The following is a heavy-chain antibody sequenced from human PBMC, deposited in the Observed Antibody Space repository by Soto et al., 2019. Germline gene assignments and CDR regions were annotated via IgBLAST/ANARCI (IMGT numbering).Heavy chain of an antibody. J-gene: IGHJ4*02. Sequence: GGSLRLSCAASGFTFSSYGMHWVRQAPGKGLEWVAVISYDGSNKYYADSVKGRFTISRDNSKNTLYLQMNSLRAEDTAVYYCAKVPIWFGELFVPVEEFDYWGQGTLVTVSS. CDR2: ISYDGSNK. D-gene: IGHD3-10*01. CDR3: AKVPIWFGELFVPVEEFDY. V-gene: IGHV3-30*18. CDR1: GFTFSSYG.